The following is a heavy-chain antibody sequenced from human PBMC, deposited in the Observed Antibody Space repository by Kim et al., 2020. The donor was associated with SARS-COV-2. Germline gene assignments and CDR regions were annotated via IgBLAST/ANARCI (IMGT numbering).Heavy chain of an antibody. CDR3: AKLFSGSYFGYDY. CDR2: ISYDGSNK. Sequence: GGSLRLSCAASGFTFNTYGMHWVRQAPGKGLEWVAVISYDGSNKYYADSVKGRFTISRDNSKNTLYLQMNSLRIEDTAVYYCAKLFSGSYFGYDYWGQGTLVTVSS. V-gene: IGHV3-30*18. CDR1: GFTFNTYG. D-gene: IGHD1-26*01. J-gene: IGHJ4*02.